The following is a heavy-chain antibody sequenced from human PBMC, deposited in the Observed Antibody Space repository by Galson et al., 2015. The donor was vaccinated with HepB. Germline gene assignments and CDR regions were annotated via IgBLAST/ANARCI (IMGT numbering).Heavy chain of an antibody. Sequence: SVKVSCKASGYTFISYDINWVRQATGQGLEWMGWMNPNNGNTGYAQKFQGRVTMTKNTSISTAYMELSSLRSEDTAVYYCARVGRITLFGVLTPNWFDPWGQGTLVTVSS. V-gene: IGHV1-8*01. CDR1: GYTFISYD. CDR3: ARVGRITLFGVLTPNWFDP. J-gene: IGHJ5*02. CDR2: MNPNNGNT. D-gene: IGHD3-3*01.